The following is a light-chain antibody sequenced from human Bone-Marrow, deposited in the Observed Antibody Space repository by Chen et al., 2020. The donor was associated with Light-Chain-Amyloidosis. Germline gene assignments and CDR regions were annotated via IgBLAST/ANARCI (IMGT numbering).Light chain of an antibody. Sequence: SCVLTQPSSVSVAPGQTATIACGGNNIGSTSVHWYQQTPAQAPPLVVYDDSDRPSGIPERLSGSNSGNTATLTISRVEAGDEAAYYCQVWDRSSDRPVFGGGTKLTVL. V-gene: IGLV3-21*02. CDR3: QVWDRSSDRPV. CDR1: NIGSTS. CDR2: DDS. J-gene: IGLJ3*02.